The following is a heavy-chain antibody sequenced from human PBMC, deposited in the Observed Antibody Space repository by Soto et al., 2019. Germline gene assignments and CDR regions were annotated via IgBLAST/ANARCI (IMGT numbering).Heavy chain of an antibody. CDR1: GGSIRNSY. CDR3: ARHNWNGEEAFAS. D-gene: IGHD1-1*01. Sequence: QVQLQESGPGLVKPSETLSLTCTVSGGSIRNSYWSWIRQPPGKGLEWIGYVYDSGSTKYNPSLTSRVNISLDTSRNQVSLRLSSVTAADTAVYFCARHNWNGEEAFASWGHGTMVTVSS. CDR2: VYDSGST. J-gene: IGHJ3*01. V-gene: IGHV4-59*01.